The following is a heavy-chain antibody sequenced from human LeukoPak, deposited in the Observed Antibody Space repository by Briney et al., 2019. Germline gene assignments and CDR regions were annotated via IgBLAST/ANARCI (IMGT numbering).Heavy chain of an antibody. V-gene: IGHV3-23*01. D-gene: IGHD6-19*01. J-gene: IGHJ4*02. CDR1: GFTFSSYA. CDR2: ISGSGGST. Sequence: GGSLRLSCAASGFTFSSYAMSWVRQAPGKGLEWVSAISGSGGSTYYADFVKVRITIYRDNSKNTLYLHMNSLRDEDTAVYSCAKRLYSSGYYFDYWGQGTLVTVSS. CDR3: AKRLYSSGYYFDY.